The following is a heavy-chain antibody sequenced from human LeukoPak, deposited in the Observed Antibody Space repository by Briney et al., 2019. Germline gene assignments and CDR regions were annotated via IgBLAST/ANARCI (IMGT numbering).Heavy chain of an antibody. Sequence: ASVKVSCKASGYTFTSYDINWVRQATGQGLEWMGWMNPNSGNTGYAQKFQGRITMARNTSISTAYMELSSLTSEDTAVYYCARIAAAGNRRLNYWGQGTLVTVSS. V-gene: IGHV1-8*01. D-gene: IGHD6-13*01. J-gene: IGHJ4*02. CDR3: ARIAAAGNRRLNY. CDR2: MNPNSGNT. CDR1: GYTFTSYD.